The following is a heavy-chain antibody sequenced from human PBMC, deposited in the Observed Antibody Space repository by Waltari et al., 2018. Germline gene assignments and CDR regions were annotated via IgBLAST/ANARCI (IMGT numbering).Heavy chain of an antibody. D-gene: IGHD2-15*01. J-gene: IGHJ4*02. CDR3: ARFGEVVVAATAGYFDY. CDR1: GGTFSSYA. V-gene: IGHV1-69*13. Sequence: QVQLVQSGAEVKKPGSSVKVSCKASGGTFSSYAISWVRQAPGQGLEWMGGISPIFGTANYAQKLPGRVTIPADESTSTAYMELSSLRSEDTAVYYCARFGEVVVAATAGYFDYWGQGPLVTVSS. CDR2: ISPIFGTA.